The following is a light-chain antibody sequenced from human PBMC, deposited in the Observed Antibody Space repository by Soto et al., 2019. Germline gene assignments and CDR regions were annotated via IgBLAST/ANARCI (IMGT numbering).Light chain of an antibody. J-gene: IGKJ5*01. Sequence: AIRVTQSPSSFSASTGATANIGSRASQGIRNHLAWFQQRTGKVPKXLIYDTSSLQSGVPSKFSGSGSGTDFTLTISSLQPEDFATYYCQQYHLYPITFGPGTRLEIK. CDR2: DTS. CDR1: QGIRNH. V-gene: IGKV1-8*01. CDR3: QQYHLYPIT.